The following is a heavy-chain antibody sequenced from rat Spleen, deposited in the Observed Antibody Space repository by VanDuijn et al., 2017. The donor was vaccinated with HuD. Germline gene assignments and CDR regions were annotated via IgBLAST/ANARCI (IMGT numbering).Heavy chain of an antibody. CDR2: ISYDGSSP. V-gene: IGHV5-29*01. J-gene: IGHJ2*01. Sequence: EVQLVESDGGLVQPGRSLKISCAASGFIFSDYHLAWVRQAPTKGLEWVATISYDGSSPFYRDSVRGRFTISRDNAKDTLYLQMDSLRSEDTATYYCARRRWELGFDNWGQGVMVTVSS. CDR3: ARRRWELGFDN. CDR1: GFIFSDYH. D-gene: IGHD1-11*01.